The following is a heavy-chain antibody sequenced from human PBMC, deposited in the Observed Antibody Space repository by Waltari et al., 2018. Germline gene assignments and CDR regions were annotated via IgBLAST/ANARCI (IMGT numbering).Heavy chain of an antibody. D-gene: IGHD3-3*01. CDR2: ITDSGYST. J-gene: IGHJ5*02. CDR3: AKDRITISALDT. Sequence: EVQLLESGGDLVQPGGSLSLSCAASGLPFSSYAMSWFRQVPGKGREWVSGITDSGYSTYYADSVKGRVTISRDNSKNTLYLQMNSLRAEDTAVYYCAKDRITISALDTWGQGTLVTVST. CDR1: GLPFSSYA. V-gene: IGHV3-23*01.